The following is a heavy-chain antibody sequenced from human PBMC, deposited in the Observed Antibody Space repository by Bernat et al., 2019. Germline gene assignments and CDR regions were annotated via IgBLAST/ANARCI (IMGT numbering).Heavy chain of an antibody. Sequence: EVELVESGGGLVQPGGSLRLYCAASGFNFNIYAMHWVRQAPGKGLEFLSSVLGNGAKPQYASSVKGRITISRDNSKNTLYLQMGSLRPDATALYYCARDKDGGYAFDYWGQGTLVTVSS. CDR3: ARDKDGGYAFDY. D-gene: IGHD5-12*01. J-gene: IGHJ4*02. V-gene: IGHV3-64*01. CDR1: GFNFNIYA. CDR2: VLGNGAKP.